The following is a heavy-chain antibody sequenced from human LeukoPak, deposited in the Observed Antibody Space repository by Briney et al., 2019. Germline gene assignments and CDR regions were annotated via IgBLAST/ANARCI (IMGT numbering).Heavy chain of an antibody. Sequence: GGSLRLSCAASGLTFSNYSMSWVRQAPGKGLEWVSSISSSSNYIYYADSVNGRFTISRDNAKNSLYLQMSSLRADDTAVYYCAKRDTIGWYQGGGWFDPWGQGTLVTVSS. J-gene: IGHJ5*02. CDR3: AKRDTIGWYQGGGWFDP. CDR1: GLTFSNYS. V-gene: IGHV3-21*01. D-gene: IGHD6-19*01. CDR2: ISSSSNYI.